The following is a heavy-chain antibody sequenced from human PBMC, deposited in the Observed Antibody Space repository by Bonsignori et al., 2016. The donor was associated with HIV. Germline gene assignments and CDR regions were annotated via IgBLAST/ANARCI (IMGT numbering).Heavy chain of an antibody. CDR1: GGSINSHY. CDR2: IVLQWEH. CDR3: ARSGTRDPALFDY. J-gene: IGHJ4*02. Sequence: QVQLQESGPGLVKPSATLSLICTVSGGSINSHYWNWIRQAPGKGPGMGLGFIVLQWEHPSQPLLERRVTISLDTSKNQFSLKVTFCDRCGHGRVFCARSGTRDPALFDYWGQGTLVTVSS. V-gene: IGHV4-59*11. D-gene: IGHD1-26*01.